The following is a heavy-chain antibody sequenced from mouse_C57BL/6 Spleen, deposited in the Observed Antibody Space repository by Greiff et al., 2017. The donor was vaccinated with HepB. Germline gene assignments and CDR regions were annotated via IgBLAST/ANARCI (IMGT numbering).Heavy chain of an antibody. V-gene: IGHV2-5*01. CDR1: GFSLTSYG. J-gene: IGHJ1*03. Sequence: VMLVESGPGLVQPSQSLSITCTVSGFSLTSYGVHWVRQSPGKGLEWLGVIWRGGSTDYNEAFMSRLSITKDNSKSQVFFKMNSLQADDTAIYYCAKNSPYYYGSSYGYFDVWGTGTTVTVSS. CDR2: IWRGGST. CDR3: AKNSPYYYGSSYGYFDV. D-gene: IGHD1-1*01.